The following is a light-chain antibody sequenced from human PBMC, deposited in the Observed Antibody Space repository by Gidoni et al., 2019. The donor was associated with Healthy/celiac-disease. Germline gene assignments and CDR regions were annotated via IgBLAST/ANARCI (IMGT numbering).Light chain of an antibody. J-gene: IGKJ4*01. CDR3: QQYVT. Sequence: IVLTQSPGTLSLSPGERATLSCRASQSVSSSYLAWYQQQPGQAPRLLIYGASSRATGIPDRFSGSGSGTDFTLTISRLEPEDFAVYYCQQYVTFGGGTKVEIK. V-gene: IGKV3-20*01. CDR1: QSVSSSY. CDR2: GAS.